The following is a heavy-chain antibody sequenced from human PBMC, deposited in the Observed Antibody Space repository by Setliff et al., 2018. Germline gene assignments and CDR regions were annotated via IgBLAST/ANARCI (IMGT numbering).Heavy chain of an antibody. V-gene: IGHV1-2*02. CDR3: ARDPQKTGDGEHAFDI. CDR2: INPNSGGT. D-gene: IGHD7-27*01. CDR1: GYTFTGYY. Sequence: VASVKVSCKASGYTFTGYYMHWVRQAPGQGLEWMGWINPNSGGTNYAQKFQGRVTMTRDTSISTAYMELSRLRSDDTAVYYCARDPQKTGDGEHAFDIWGQGTMVTVSS. J-gene: IGHJ3*02.